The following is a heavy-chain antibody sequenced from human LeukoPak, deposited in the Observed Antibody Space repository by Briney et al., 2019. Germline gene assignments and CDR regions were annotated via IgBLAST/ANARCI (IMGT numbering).Heavy chain of an antibody. D-gene: IGHD3/OR15-3a*01. V-gene: IGHV1-18*01. CDR1: GYTFTSYG. J-gene: IGHJ5*01. CDR3: ARVEAPGLGGANWFDS. CDR2: ISTYNGNT. Sequence: ASVKVSCKASGYTFTSYGISWVRQAPGQGLEWMGWISTYNGNTKYAQKLQGRVTKTTDKSMTTAFMELRSLRYDDTAVYYCARVEAPGLGGANWFDSWGQGTLVTVSS.